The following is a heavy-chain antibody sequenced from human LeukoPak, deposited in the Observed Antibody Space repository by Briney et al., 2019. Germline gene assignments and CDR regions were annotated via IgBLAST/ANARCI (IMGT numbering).Heavy chain of an antibody. Sequence: GGSLRLSCAASGFTFSSYAMSWVRQAPGKGLEWVSSVSGSGGSTYYADSVKGRFTISRDNSKSTLFLQMNGLRAEDTAVYYCAKSSYYDSSGYYREYYFDYWGQGTLVTVSS. CDR3: AKSSYYDSSGYYREYYFDY. CDR1: GFTFSSYA. J-gene: IGHJ4*02. V-gene: IGHV3-23*01. CDR2: VSGSGGST. D-gene: IGHD3-22*01.